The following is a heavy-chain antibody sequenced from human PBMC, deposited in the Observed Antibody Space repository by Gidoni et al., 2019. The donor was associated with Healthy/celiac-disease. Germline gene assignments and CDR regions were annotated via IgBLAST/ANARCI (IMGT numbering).Heavy chain of an antibody. CDR1: GFPFSSYE. Sequence: EVQLVESGGGLVQPGGSLRLSCAASGFPFSSYEMNWVRQAPGKGLEWVSYISRSGSHIYDADSVKGRFTRARDNAKNSLYLQMNSLRAEDTAVYYWARGFVLRFLEWLSGFDYWGQGTLVTVSS. D-gene: IGHD3-3*01. CDR3: ARGFVLRFLEWLSGFDY. V-gene: IGHV3-48*03. J-gene: IGHJ4*02. CDR2: ISRSGSHI.